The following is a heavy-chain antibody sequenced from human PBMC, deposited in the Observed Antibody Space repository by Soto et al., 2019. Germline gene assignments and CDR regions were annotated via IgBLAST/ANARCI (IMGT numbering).Heavy chain of an antibody. CDR2: IFSGSAGT. V-gene: IGHV3-23*01. CDR3: ARSGGLCGGGGCYPQWFDF. D-gene: IGHD2-15*01. CDR1: GFTFSSYA. Sequence: GGSLRLSCGAGGFTFSSYAMDWVRQAPGKGLEWVSTIFSGSAGTKYADSVKGRFTISRDNSLNTLYLQMESLRAEDTAVYYCARSGGLCGGGGCYPQWFDFWGHGTLVTVS. J-gene: IGHJ5*01.